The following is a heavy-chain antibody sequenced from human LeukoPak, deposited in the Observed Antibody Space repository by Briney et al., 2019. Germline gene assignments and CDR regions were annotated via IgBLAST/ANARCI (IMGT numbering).Heavy chain of an antibody. Sequence: ASVKVSCKASGYTFTGYYMHWVRQAPGQGLEWMGWINPNNGGTIYAQKFQGRVTMTRDTSISTAYMELTRLKSDDTAVYYCAGQYFYDSSGYSHPFDIWGQGTMVTVSS. V-gene: IGHV1-2*02. D-gene: IGHD3-22*01. J-gene: IGHJ3*02. CDR3: AGQYFYDSSGYSHPFDI. CDR1: GYTFTGYY. CDR2: INPNNGGT.